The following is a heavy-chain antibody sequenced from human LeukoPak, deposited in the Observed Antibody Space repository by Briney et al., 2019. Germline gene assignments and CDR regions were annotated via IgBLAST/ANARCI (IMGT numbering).Heavy chain of an antibody. CDR2: INPNTGGT. Sequence: ASVKVSCKASGYTFTGYYMHWVRQAPGQGLEWLGWINPNTGGTDSAQKFQGRVTMTRDTSITTAYMELSGLRSDDTAMYYCARCLSSSSPDDTFDIWGQGTMVTVSS. CDR1: GYTFTGYY. D-gene: IGHD2-2*01. J-gene: IGHJ3*02. CDR3: ARCLSSSSPDDTFDI. V-gene: IGHV1-2*02.